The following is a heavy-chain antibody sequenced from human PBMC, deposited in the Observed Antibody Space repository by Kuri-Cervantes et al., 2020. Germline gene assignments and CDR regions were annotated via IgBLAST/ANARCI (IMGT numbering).Heavy chain of an antibody. J-gene: IGHJ6*02. CDR3: AREGKLYYGMDV. CDR1: GFTFDDYG. Sequence: GESLKISCAASGFTFDDYGMSWVRQAPGKGLEWVSVIYSGGSTYYADSVKGRFTISRDNSKNTLYLQMNSPRAEDTAVYYCAREGKLYYGMDVWGQGTTVTVSS. CDR2: IYSGGST. V-gene: IGHV3-53*01.